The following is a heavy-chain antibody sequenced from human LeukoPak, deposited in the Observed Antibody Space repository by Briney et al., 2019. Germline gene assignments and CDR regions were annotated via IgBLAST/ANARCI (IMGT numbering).Heavy chain of an antibody. J-gene: IGHJ4*02. CDR1: GFTFSSYA. CDR2: ISGSGGNT. CDR3: AKDYSSSWYFFDY. Sequence: GGSLSLSCAASGFTFSSYAMSWVRQAPGKGLEWVSAISGSGGNTYYADSAKGRFTISRDNSKNTLYLQMNSLRAEDTAVYYCAKDYSSSWYFFDYWGQGTLVTVSS. D-gene: IGHD6-13*01. V-gene: IGHV3-23*01.